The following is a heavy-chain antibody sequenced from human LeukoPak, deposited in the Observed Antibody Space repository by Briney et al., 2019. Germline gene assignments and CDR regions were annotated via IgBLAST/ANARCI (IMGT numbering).Heavy chain of an antibody. CDR3: ARMYDYDFWSGYYGRNYYYMDV. CDR1: GFTFRNNW. J-gene: IGHJ6*03. V-gene: IGHV3-7*01. D-gene: IGHD3-3*01. CDR2: IKQDGSEK. Sequence: PGGSLRLSCATSGFTFRNNWMSWVRQAPGKGLEWVANIKQDGSEKYYVDSVKGRFTISRDNAQNSVSLQMDSLRVEDTAVYYCARMYDYDFWSGYYGRNYYYMDVWGKGTTVTVSS.